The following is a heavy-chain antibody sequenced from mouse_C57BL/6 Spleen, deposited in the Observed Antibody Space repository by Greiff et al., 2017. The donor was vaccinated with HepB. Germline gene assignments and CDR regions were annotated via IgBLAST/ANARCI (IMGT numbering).Heavy chain of an antibody. D-gene: IGHD1-1*01. CDR1: GFSLTSYG. CDR3: AKNWDGSSYDYAMDY. J-gene: IGHJ4*01. Sequence: QVQLQQSGPGLVQPSQSLSITCTVSGFSLTSYGVHWVRQSPGKGLEWLGVIWRGGSTDYNAAFMSRLSITKDNSKSQVFFKMNSLQADDTAIYYCAKNWDGSSYDYAMDYWGQGTSVTVSS. CDR2: IWRGGST. V-gene: IGHV2-5*01.